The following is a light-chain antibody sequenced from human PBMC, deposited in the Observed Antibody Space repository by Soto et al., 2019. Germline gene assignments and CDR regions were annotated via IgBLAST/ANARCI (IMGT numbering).Light chain of an antibody. CDR3: QQYGSSPFT. CDR2: GAS. V-gene: IGKV3-20*01. Sequence: IVLTQSPGTLSLSPGERATLSCRASQTVSSNNLAWYQQKRGQAPRLLIYGASSRAAAIPDRFRGSGSGTDFTLIISSLVPEDFAVYYCQQYGSSPFTFGPGTAVDIK. CDR1: QTVSSNN. J-gene: IGKJ3*01.